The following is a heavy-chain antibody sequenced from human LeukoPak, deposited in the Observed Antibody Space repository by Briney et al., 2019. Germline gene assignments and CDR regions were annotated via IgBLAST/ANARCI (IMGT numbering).Heavy chain of an antibody. CDR1: GFTFSSYA. CDR2: ISGSGGST. Sequence: PGGSLRLSCAASGFTFSSYAMSWVRQAPGKGPEWVSAISGSGGSTYYADSVKGRFTISRDNSKNTLYLQMNSLRAEDTAVYYCAKVYSNYEYYFDYWGQGTLVTVSS. V-gene: IGHV3-23*01. CDR3: AKVYSNYEYYFDY. D-gene: IGHD4-11*01. J-gene: IGHJ4*02.